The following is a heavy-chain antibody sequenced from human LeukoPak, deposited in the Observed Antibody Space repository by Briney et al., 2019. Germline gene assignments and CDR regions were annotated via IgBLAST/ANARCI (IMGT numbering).Heavy chain of an antibody. Sequence: PGGSLRLSCAASGFTFDDYAMNWVRQAPGKGLEWVSGIKCNGAGTDYADSVRGRFTISRDNAKNSLYLQMNSLRAEDTALYYCARVRVGATEDYWGQGTLVTVSS. J-gene: IGHJ4*02. V-gene: IGHV3-20*04. CDR3: ARVRVGATEDY. CDR2: IKCNGAGT. CDR1: GFTFDDYA. D-gene: IGHD1-26*01.